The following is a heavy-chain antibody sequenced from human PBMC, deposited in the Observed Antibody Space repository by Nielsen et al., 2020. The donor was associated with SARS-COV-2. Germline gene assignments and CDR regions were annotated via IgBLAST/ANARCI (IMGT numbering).Heavy chain of an antibody. J-gene: IGHJ4*02. V-gene: IGHV1-24*01. Sequence: ASVKVSCKVSGYTLTKLSMHWVRLTPGKGLEWMGRFDRENGETIHAQKVQGRVTMTTDTSTNTAYMELRSLRSDDTAVYYCARDKWNSGSPRSFDYWGQGTLVTVSS. CDR1: GYTLTKLS. CDR3: ARDKWNSGSPRSFDY. CDR2: FDRENGET. D-gene: IGHD1-26*01.